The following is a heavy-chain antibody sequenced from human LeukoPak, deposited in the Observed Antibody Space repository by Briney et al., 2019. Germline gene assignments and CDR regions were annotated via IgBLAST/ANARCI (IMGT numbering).Heavy chain of an antibody. CDR3: ARATEPSLFDY. Sequence: GGSLRLSCAASGFTFSSYSMNWVRQAPGKGLEWVSSISSSSSYIYYADSVKSRFAVSRDNSNNTLYLQLNSLRAEDTAVYYCARATEPSLFDYWGQGTLVTVSS. CDR1: GFTFSSYS. V-gene: IGHV3-21*01. J-gene: IGHJ4*02. D-gene: IGHD1-14*01. CDR2: ISSSSSYI.